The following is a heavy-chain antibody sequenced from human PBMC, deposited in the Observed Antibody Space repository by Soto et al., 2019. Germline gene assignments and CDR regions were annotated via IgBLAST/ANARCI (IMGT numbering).Heavy chain of an antibody. Sequence: EGQLVESGGGLVKPGGSLRLSCAASGFIFTNYGMHWVRQAPGKGLEWVASISRTGDDVLYADSVKGRFSTSRDNAKNSLSLQRSSLRVEDTSVYYCATDSLYSTTWYDYFDLWGQGTLVTVSS. D-gene: IGHD4-17*01. CDR2: ISRTGDDV. V-gene: IGHV3-21*06. CDR1: GFIFTNYG. J-gene: IGHJ5*02. CDR3: ATDSLYSTTWYDYFDL.